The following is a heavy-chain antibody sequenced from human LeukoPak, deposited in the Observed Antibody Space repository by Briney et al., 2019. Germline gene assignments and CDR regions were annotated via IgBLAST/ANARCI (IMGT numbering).Heavy chain of an antibody. CDR3: ARAAWDY. CDR2: ISYDGSNK. CDR1: GFTFSSYA. J-gene: IGHJ4*02. Sequence: PGGSLRLSCAASGFTFSSYAMHWVRQAPGKGLEWVAVISYDGSNKYYADSVKGRFTISRDNSKNTVYLQMNSLRPEDTAVYYCARAAWDYWGQGTLVTVSS. V-gene: IGHV3-30*14.